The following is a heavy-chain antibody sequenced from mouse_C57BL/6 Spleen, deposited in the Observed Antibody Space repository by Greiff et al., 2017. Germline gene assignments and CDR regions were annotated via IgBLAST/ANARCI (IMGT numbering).Heavy chain of an antibody. CDR3: ARGGDDGYYYAMDY. D-gene: IGHD2-2*01. Sequence: QVQLKQSGAELVKPGASVKMSCKASGYTFTTYPMEWMKQNHGKSLEWIGNFHPYNDDTKYNQKFKGKATLTVEKSSSTVYLELSRLTSADSAVDYCARGGDDGYYYAMDYWGQGTSVTVSS. CDR2: FHPYNDDT. J-gene: IGHJ4*01. V-gene: IGHV1-47*01. CDR1: GYTFTTYP.